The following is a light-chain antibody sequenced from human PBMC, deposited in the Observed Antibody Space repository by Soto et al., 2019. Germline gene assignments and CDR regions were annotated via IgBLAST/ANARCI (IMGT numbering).Light chain of an antibody. CDR1: QNIGSN. CDR3: QQYFNWWT. Sequence: EIILTQSPDTLSLSPGETAILSCRASQNIGSNLAWYQQRPGQAPRLLIYGASSRVTGIPARFSGSGSGTDFTLTISSLQSEDFAVYHCQQYFNWWTFGQGTKVDIK. J-gene: IGKJ1*01. V-gene: IGKV3-15*01. CDR2: GAS.